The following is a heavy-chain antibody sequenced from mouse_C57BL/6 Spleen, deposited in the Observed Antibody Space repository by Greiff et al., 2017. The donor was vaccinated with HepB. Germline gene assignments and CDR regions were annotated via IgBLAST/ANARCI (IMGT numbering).Heavy chain of an antibody. Sequence: QVQLKESGAELVRPGTSVKVSCKASGYAFTNYLIEWVKQRPGQGLEWIGVINPGSGGTNYNEKFKGKATLTADKSSSTAYMQLSSLTSEDSAVYFCARSSPDSSGYAWFAYWGQGTLVTVSA. V-gene: IGHV1-54*01. CDR2: INPGSGGT. J-gene: IGHJ3*01. D-gene: IGHD3-2*02. CDR3: ARSSPDSSGYAWFAY. CDR1: GYAFTNYL.